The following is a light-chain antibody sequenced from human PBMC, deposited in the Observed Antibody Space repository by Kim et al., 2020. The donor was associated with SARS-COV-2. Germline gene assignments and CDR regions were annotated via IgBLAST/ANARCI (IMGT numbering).Light chain of an antibody. J-gene: IGLJ2*01. CDR1: KLGDKY. CDR3: QAWDSSTALV. V-gene: IGLV3-1*01. CDR2: QDS. Sequence: SYELTQPPSVSVSPGLTASITCSGDKLGDKYACWYQQKPGQSPVLVIYQDSKRPSGIPERFSGSNSGNTATLTISGTQAMDEADYYCQAWDSSTALVFGGGTQLTVL.